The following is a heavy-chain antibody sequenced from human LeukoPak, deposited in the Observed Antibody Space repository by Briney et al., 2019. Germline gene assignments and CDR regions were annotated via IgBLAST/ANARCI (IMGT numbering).Heavy chain of an antibody. V-gene: IGHV4-39*01. CDR2: IYYSGST. J-gene: IGHJ6*03. CDR3: ARGRGYSYGSPNYKYYYYMDV. D-gene: IGHD5-18*01. Sequence: SETLSLTCTVSGGSISSSSYYWGWIRQPPGKGLEWIGSIYYSGSTYYNPSLKSRVTISVDTSKNQFSLKLSSVTAADTAVYYCARGRGYSYGSPNYKYYYYMDVWGKGTTVTVSS. CDR1: GGSISSSSYY.